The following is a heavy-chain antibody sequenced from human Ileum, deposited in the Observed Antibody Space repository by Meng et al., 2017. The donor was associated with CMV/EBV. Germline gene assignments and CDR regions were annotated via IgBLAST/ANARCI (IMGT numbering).Heavy chain of an antibody. CDR1: GFKYDAVA. Sequence: GESLKISCEASGFKYDAVAMSWVRQVPGKGLEWVSTINWNGGTTGYADSVKGRFTVSRDNSKNTLFLQMNSLKSDDTAVYYCAKDLAPNYGTDVWGQGTTVTVSS. CDR3: AKDLAPNYGTDV. CDR2: INWNGGTT. V-gene: IGHV3-20*04. J-gene: IGHJ6*02.